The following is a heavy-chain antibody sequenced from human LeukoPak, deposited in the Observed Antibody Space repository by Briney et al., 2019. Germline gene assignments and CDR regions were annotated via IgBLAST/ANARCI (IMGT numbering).Heavy chain of an antibody. V-gene: IGHV4-30-2*01. Sequence: SQTLSLTCAVSGGSISSGGYSWSWIRQPPGKGLEWIGYIYHSGSTYYNPSLKSRVTISVDRSKNQFPLKLSSVTAADTAVYYCARVSISPNYFDYWGQGTLVTVSS. J-gene: IGHJ4*02. CDR2: IYHSGST. D-gene: IGHD3-3*02. CDR3: ARVSISPNYFDY. CDR1: GGSISSGGYS.